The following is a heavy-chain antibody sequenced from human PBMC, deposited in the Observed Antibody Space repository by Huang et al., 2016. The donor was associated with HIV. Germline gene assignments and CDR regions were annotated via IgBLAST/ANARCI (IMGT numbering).Heavy chain of an antibody. J-gene: IGHJ4*02. CDR3: ARSEPSRYYFDY. CDR2: ISNEGSTK. Sequence: QVQLVESGGGVVQPGTSLRLSCAASGFTFSNYAMNWVRKAPGKGLGWVAVISNEGSTKYYADSVKGRFTISRDNSKNTVYLQMNSLRAEDTAVYYCARSEPSRYYFDYWGQGTLVTVSS. CDR1: GFTFSNYA. V-gene: IGHV3-30-3*01.